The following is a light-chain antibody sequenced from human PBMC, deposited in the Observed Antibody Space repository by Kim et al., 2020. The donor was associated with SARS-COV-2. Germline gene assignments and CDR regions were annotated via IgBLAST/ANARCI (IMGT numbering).Light chain of an antibody. Sequence: LSLSPGERATLSCRASQNVSHHLAWYQHKPGQAPRLLIYDITIRAAGVPARFSGGGSETEFTLTISSLQSEDFAIYYCEQSNYWYTFGQGTKLEI. CDR1: QNVSHH. CDR2: DIT. V-gene: IGKV3-15*01. J-gene: IGKJ2*01. CDR3: EQSNYWYT.